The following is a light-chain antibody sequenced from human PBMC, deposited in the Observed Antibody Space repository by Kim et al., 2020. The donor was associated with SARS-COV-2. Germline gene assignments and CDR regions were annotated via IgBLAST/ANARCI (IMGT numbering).Light chain of an antibody. CDR1: NY. CDR3: SSYANSISLV. Sequence: NYVSWYQQHPGKAPKVIIYDVSRRPSGVSNRFSGFKSGNTASLTISRLQAEDEAHYHCSSYANSISLVFGGGTKLTVL. CDR2: DVS. V-gene: IGLV2-14*03. J-gene: IGLJ2*01.